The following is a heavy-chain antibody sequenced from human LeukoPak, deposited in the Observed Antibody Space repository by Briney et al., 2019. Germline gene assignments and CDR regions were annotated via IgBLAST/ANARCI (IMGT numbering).Heavy chain of an antibody. CDR2: IYYSGST. Sequence: SETLSLTCTVSGGSISSYYWSWIRQPPGKGLEWIGYIYYSGSTNHNPSLKSRVTISVDTSKNQFSLKLSSVTAADTAVYYCARARSYYYGSGSYPPEFAFDIWGQGTMVTVSS. V-gene: IGHV4-59*01. CDR1: GGSISSYY. D-gene: IGHD3-10*01. J-gene: IGHJ3*02. CDR3: ARARSYYYGSGSYPPEFAFDI.